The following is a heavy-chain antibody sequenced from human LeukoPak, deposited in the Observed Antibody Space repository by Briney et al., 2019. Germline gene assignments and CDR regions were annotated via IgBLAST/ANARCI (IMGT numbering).Heavy chain of an antibody. CDR3: ASSHDSSGND. CDR1: GFTFSSFS. Sequence: PGGSLRLSCAASGFTFSSFSMNWVRQAPGKGLEWVSSISSASHYIYYRDSVKGRFTISRDNAKNSLYLQMNNLRDEDTAVYYCASSHDSSGNDWGQGTLVTV. J-gene: IGHJ4*02. D-gene: IGHD3-22*01. CDR2: ISSASHYI. V-gene: IGHV3-21*06.